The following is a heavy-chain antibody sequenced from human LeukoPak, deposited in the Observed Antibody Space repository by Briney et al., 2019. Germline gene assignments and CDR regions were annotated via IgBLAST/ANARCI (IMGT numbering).Heavy chain of an antibody. D-gene: IGHD3-9*01. CDR2: IKQDGSEK. Sequence: GGSLRLSCAATGFSVRSYWMNWVRQAPGKGLEWLAIIKQDGSEKHYKGSVEGRFTISRDNAKNSLHLQMNSLRAEGTAVYYCAGGSGYLITSWGQGTLVTVSS. CDR1: GFSVRSYW. CDR3: AGGSGYLITS. V-gene: IGHV3-7*01. J-gene: IGHJ5*02.